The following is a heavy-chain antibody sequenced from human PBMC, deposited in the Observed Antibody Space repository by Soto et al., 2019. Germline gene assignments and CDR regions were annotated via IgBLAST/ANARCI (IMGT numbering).Heavy chain of an antibody. CDR2: IIPIFGTA. D-gene: IGHD6-6*01. CDR3: ARDRGGGTSWYSSSSFDY. Sequence: SVKVSCKASGGTFSSYAISWVRQAPGQGLEWMGGIIPIFGTANYAQKFQGRVTITADESTSTAYMELSSLRSEDTAVYYCARDRGGGTSWYSSSSFDYWGQGTLVTVSS. J-gene: IGHJ4*02. V-gene: IGHV1-69*13. CDR1: GGTFSSYA.